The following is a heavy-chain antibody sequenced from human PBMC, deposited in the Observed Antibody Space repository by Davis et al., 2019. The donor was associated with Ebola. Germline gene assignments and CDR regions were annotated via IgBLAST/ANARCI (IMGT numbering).Heavy chain of an antibody. CDR3: ARGGDIVVVPAARFDP. V-gene: IGHV1-69*13. D-gene: IGHD2-2*01. CDR2: IIPIFGTA. Sequence: SVKVSCKASGGTFSSYAISWVRQAPGQGLEWMGGIIPIFGTANYAQKFQGRVTITADESTSTAYMELSSLRSEDTAVYYCARGGDIVVVPAARFDPWGQGTLVTVSS. J-gene: IGHJ5*02. CDR1: GGTFSSYA.